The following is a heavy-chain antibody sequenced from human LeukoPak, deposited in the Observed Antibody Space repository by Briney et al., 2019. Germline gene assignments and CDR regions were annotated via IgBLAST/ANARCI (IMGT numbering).Heavy chain of an antibody. J-gene: IGHJ4*02. CDR1: GFTFSSYG. CDR2: ISHDGSNK. V-gene: IGHV3-30*18. D-gene: IGHD3-10*01. Sequence: GGSLRLSCAASGFTFSSYGMHWVRQAPGKGLEGMAVISHDGSNKYYADSVKGRFSISRDNSRNTLYLQMNSLRADDMGVFYCAKEGYYGSGSFPDYWGQGTLVTVSS. CDR3: AKEGYYGSGSFPDY.